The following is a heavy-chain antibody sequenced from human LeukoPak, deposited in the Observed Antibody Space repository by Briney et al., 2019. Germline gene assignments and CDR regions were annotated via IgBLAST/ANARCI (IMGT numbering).Heavy chain of an antibody. D-gene: IGHD5-18*01. J-gene: IGHJ4*02. V-gene: IGHV3-33*01. CDR3: ARDQRGFSYSKYYFDY. CDR2: IWYDGTNK. CDR1: GFIFSSYG. Sequence: PGRSLRLSCAASGFIFSSYGMHWVRQAPGKGLEWVAVIWYDGTNKYYADSVKGRFTISRDNSKNTLYLQMNSLRAEDTAVYYCARDQRGFSYSKYYFDYWGQGTLVTVSS.